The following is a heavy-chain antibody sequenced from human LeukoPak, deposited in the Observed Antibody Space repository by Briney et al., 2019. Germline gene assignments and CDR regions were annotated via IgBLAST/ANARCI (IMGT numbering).Heavy chain of an antibody. D-gene: IGHD3-3*01. J-gene: IGHJ5*02. CDR2: ISGSGGST. V-gene: IGHV3-23*01. CDR3: AKDSITIFGVVIVNWFDP. Sequence: GGSLRLSCVASGFTFSSYAMSWVRQAPGKGLEWVSAISGSGGSTYYADSVKGRFTISRDNSKNTLYLQMNSLRAEDTAVYYCAKDSITIFGVVIVNWFDPWGQGTLVTVSS. CDR1: GFTFSSYA.